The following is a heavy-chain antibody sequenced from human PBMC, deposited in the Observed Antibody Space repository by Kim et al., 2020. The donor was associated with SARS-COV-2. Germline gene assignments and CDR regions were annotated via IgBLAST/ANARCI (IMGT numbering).Heavy chain of an antibody. CDR3: ARDIAGYYYGMDV. Sequence: YADSMKGRFTVSRDNAKNSLYLEMNSLRVEDTAVYFCARDIAGYYYGMDVWGQGTTVTVSS. D-gene: IGHD6-13*01. J-gene: IGHJ6*02. V-gene: IGHV3-21*06.